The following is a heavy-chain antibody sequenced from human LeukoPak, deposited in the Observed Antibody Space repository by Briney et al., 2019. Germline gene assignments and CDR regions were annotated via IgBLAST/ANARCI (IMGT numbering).Heavy chain of an antibody. CDR1: GFTFSSYA. Sequence: GGSLRLSCAASGFTFSSYAMSWVRQSPGKGLEWVSAISGSGGNTHYTDSVKGRFTISRDNAKNSLYLQMNSLRAEDTAVYYCASEAYCSSTSCAPYFDYWGQGTLVTVSS. D-gene: IGHD2-2*01. J-gene: IGHJ4*02. CDR2: ISGSGGNT. CDR3: ASEAYCSSTSCAPYFDY. V-gene: IGHV3-23*01.